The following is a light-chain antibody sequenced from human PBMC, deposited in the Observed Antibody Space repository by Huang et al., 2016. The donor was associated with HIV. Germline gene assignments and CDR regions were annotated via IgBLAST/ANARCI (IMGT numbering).Light chain of an antibody. CDR1: QSISSY. J-gene: IGKJ2*01. Sequence: DIQMTQTPSSLSPSVGYRVTISCRASQSISSYLNWYQQKPGKAPKLLRYAASILQSGVPSRFSGSGSGTDFTLTISSLQPEDFATYYCQQSYSTPYTFGQGTKLEIK. CDR2: AAS. CDR3: QQSYSTPYT. V-gene: IGKV1-39*01.